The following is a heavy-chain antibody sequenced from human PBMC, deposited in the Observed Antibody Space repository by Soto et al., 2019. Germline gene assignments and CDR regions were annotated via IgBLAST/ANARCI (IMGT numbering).Heavy chain of an antibody. J-gene: IGHJ4*01. CDR1: GGSISSGDYY. D-gene: IGHD3-3*01. V-gene: IGHV4-30-4*01. Sequence: QVQLQESGPGLVKPSQTRSLTCTVSGGSISSGDYYWSWIRQPPGKGLEWIGDIYYSGSTYYNPSLKSRVTISVDTSKNQFSLKLSSVTDADTAVYYCARVRMVFGVVPYFDYWGHGTLVTVSS. CDR3: ARVRMVFGVVPYFDY. CDR2: IYYSGST.